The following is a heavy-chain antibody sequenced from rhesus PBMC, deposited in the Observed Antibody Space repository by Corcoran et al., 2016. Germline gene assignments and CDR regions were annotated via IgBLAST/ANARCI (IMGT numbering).Heavy chain of an antibody. CDR3: ASYSNLGGLDS. J-gene: IGHJ6*01. V-gene: IGHV4-99*01. Sequence: QVQLQESGPGLVKPSETLSLTCAVSVYSISSGYYWGWIRQPPGKGLGWIGHISSDGRTYYHPSLKSRVTISTDTSKNHFSLKLSSVTAADTAVYYCASYSNLGGLDSWGQGVVVTVSS. D-gene: IGHD4-23*01. CDR1: VYSISSGYY. CDR2: ISSDGRT.